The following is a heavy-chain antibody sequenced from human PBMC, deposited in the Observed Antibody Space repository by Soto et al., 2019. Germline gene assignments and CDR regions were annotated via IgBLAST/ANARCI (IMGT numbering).Heavy chain of an antibody. CDR2: ISGSGGST. D-gene: IGHD6-19*01. CDR3: ATRGSGWFYVDY. Sequence: PGGSLRLSCAASGVTFSSYAMSWVRQAPGKGREWVSAISGSGGSTYYADSVKGRFTISRDNSKNTLYLQMNSLRAEDTAVYYCATRGSGWFYVDYWGQGTLVTVSS. V-gene: IGHV3-23*01. J-gene: IGHJ4*02. CDR1: GVTFSSYA.